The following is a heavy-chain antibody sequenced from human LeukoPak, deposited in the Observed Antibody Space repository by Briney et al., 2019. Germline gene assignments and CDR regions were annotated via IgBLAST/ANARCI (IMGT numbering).Heavy chain of an antibody. CDR2: ISSSGSTI. CDR3: ARSGLRYFDWSAPDY. D-gene: IGHD3-9*01. CDR1: GFTFSDYY. V-gene: IGHV3-11*04. Sequence: GGSLRLSCAASGFTFSDYYMSWVRQAPGKGLEWVSYISSSGSTIYYADSVKGRFTISRDNAKNSLYLQMNSLRAEDTAVYYCARSGLRYFDWSAPDYWGQGTLVTVSS. J-gene: IGHJ4*02.